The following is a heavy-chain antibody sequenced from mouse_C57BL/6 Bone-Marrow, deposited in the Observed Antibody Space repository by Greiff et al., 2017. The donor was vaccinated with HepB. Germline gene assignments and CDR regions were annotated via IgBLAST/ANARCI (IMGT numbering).Heavy chain of an antibody. CDR2: IYPRSGNT. Sequence: QVQLQQSGAELARPGASVKLSCKASGYTFTSYGISWVKQRTGQGLEWIGEIYPRSGNTYYNEKFKGKATLTADKSSSTAYMELRRLTSEDSAVYFCASKASDGPYFDYWGQGTTLTVSS. CDR3: ASKASDGPYFDY. J-gene: IGHJ2*01. CDR1: GYTFTSYG. D-gene: IGHD2-3*01. V-gene: IGHV1-81*01.